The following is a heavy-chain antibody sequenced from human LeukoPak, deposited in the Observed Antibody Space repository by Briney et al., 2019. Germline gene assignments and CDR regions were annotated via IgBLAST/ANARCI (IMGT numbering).Heavy chain of an antibody. CDR1: GGSMNYYY. CDR2: IFCSGST. V-gene: IGHV4-59*08. Sequence: SETLSLTCTVSGGSMNYYYWSWIRQPPGKGLEWIGFIFCSGSTKYNPSLKSRVTISVDTSKNQFPLKLSSVTAADTAVYYCARQDGGNTLGYFDLWGRGTLVTVSS. D-gene: IGHD4-23*01. CDR3: ARQDGGNTLGYFDL. J-gene: IGHJ2*01.